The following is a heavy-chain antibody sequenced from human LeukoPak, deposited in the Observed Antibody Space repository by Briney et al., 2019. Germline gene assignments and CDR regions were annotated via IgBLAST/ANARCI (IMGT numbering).Heavy chain of an antibody. CDR3: VRRRRRYPNYFDY. D-gene: IGHD1-1*01. V-gene: IGHV4-30-4*01. Sequence: SQTLSLTCTVSGGSINSGDYYWSWIRRPPGEGLEWIGHIYYSGSTYYNPSLKSRVTISIDTSKNQFSLNLSSVTAADTAVYSCVRRRRRYPNYFDYWGQGTLVTVSS. CDR2: IYYSGST. CDR1: GGSINSGDYY. J-gene: IGHJ4*02.